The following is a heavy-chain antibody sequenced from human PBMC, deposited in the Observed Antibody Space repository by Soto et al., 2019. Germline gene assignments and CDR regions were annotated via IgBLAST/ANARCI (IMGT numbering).Heavy chain of an antibody. J-gene: IGHJ6*02. CDR1: GFTFSSYW. CDR3: ARSVDTAMVPSPPVDYYYGMDV. D-gene: IGHD5-18*01. V-gene: IGHV3-74*01. CDR2: INSDGSGT. Sequence: GVSLRLSCAASGFTFSSYWMHWVRQAPGKGLVWVSRINSDGSGTSYADSVKGRFTISRDNAKNTLYLQMNSLRAEDTAVYYCARSVDTAMVPSPPVDYYYGMDVWGQGTTVTVSS.